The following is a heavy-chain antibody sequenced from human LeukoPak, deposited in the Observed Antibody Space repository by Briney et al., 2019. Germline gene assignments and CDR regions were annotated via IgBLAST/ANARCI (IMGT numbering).Heavy chain of an antibody. D-gene: IGHD6-19*01. CDR3: ARRAVDNSYYYYMDV. CDR2: MNPKSGNT. Sequence: ASVKVSCKASGYAFTSYDINWVRQVTGQGLEWMGWMNPKSGNTGYAQKFQGRVTITRNTSISTAYMEVSSLRYEDTAVYYCARRAVDNSYYYYMDVWGKGTTVTVSS. V-gene: IGHV1-8*03. J-gene: IGHJ6*03. CDR1: GYAFTSYD.